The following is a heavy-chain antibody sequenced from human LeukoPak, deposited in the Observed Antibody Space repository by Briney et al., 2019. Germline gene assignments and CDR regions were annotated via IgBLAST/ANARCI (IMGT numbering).Heavy chain of an antibody. J-gene: IGHJ6*02. CDR2: ISNDGSNK. CDR1: GFTFSSYG. D-gene: IGHD5-24*01. CDR3: ARVRKWLQFETYGMDV. V-gene: IGHV3-30-3*01. Sequence: GRSLRLSCAASGFTFSSYGMHWVRQAPGKGLEWVAVISNDGSNKYDADSVKGRFTISRDNSKNTLYLQMNSLRAEDTAVYYCARVRKWLQFETYGMDVWGQGTTVTVS.